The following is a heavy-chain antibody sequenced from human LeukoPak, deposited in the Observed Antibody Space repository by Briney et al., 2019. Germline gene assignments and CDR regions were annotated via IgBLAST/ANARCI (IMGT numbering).Heavy chain of an antibody. CDR1: GDSVSSNSAA. V-gene: IGHV6-1*01. D-gene: IGHD2-21*01. J-gene: IGHJ5*02. CDR2: TYYRSKWYN. CDR3: ARVAIVVVGWANWLDP. Sequence: SQTLSLTCAISGDSVSSNSAAWNWIRQSPSRGLEWLGRTYYRSKWYNDYAVSVKSRITINPDTSKNQFSLQLNSVTPEDTAVYYCARVAIVVVGWANWLDPWGQGTLVTVSS.